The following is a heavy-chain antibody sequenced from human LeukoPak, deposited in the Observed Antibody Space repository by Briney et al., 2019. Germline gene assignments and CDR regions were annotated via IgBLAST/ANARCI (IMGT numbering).Heavy chain of an antibody. Sequence: GGSLRLSCAASGFTFSTYAMHWVRQAPGEGLEWVAVISYDGSNKYYTDSVKGRFTISRDNSKNTLYLQMNGLRAEGTAMYYCAKVGYGNTWGFDSWGQGILVIVSS. CDR1: GFTFSTYA. CDR3: AKVGYGNTWGFDS. V-gene: IGHV3-30*18. D-gene: IGHD2-15*01. J-gene: IGHJ4*02. CDR2: ISYDGSNK.